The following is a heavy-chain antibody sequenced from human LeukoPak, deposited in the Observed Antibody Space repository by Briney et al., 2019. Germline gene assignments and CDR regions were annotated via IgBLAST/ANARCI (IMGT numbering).Heavy chain of an antibody. CDR1: GFTFSSYS. Sequence: PGGSLRLSCAASGFTFSSYSMNWVRQAPGKGLEWVSYISSSSSYIYYADSVKGRFTISRDNAKNSLYLQMNSLRAEDTAVYYCAREIFGSGSYPDYWGQGTLVTVSS. D-gene: IGHD3-10*01. V-gene: IGHV3-21*01. J-gene: IGHJ4*02. CDR3: AREIFGSGSYPDY. CDR2: ISSSSSYI.